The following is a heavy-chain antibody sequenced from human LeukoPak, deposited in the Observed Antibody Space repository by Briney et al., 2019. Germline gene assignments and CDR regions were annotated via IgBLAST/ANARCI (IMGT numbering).Heavy chain of an antibody. CDR1: GGSISSYY. CDR3: ARHGDSYGRPYYFDY. CDR2: IYYSGST. J-gene: IGHJ4*02. Sequence: SETLSLTCTVSGGSISSYYWSWIRQPPGKGLEWIGYIYYSGSTNYNPSLKSRVTISVDTSKNQFSLKLSSVTAANTAVYYCARHGDSYGRPYYFDYWGQGTLVTVSS. V-gene: IGHV4-59*08. D-gene: IGHD5-18*01.